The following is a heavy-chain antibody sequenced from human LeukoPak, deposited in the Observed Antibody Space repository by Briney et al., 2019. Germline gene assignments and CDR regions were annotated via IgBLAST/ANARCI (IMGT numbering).Heavy chain of an antibody. CDR2: IYYTET. D-gene: IGHD3-22*01. CDR1: GGSVSNYY. V-gene: IGHV4-59*02. CDR3: ARDSSGYYP. J-gene: IGHJ5*02. Sequence: SETLSLTCTVSGGSVSNYYWSWIRQSPGKGLEWIGYIYYTETSYNPSLKSRVTMSVDTSKNQFSLKLSSVTAADTAVYYCARDSSGYYPWGQGTLVTVSS.